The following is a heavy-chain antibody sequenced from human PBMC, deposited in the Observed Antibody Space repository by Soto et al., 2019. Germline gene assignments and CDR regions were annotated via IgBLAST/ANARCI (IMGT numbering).Heavy chain of an antibody. CDR1: GFTFSSYG. Sequence: QVQLVESGGGVVQPGRSLRLSCAASGFTFSSYGIHWVRQAPGKGLEWVAVIYYEGSNKYYADSVKGRVTIPRDNSKNTLYLQMTSLRADDTAVYYCARGHGVATTMGWFDPWGQGTLVTVSS. CDR3: ARGHGVATTMGWFDP. J-gene: IGHJ5*02. V-gene: IGHV3-33*01. CDR2: IYYEGSNK. D-gene: IGHD5-12*01.